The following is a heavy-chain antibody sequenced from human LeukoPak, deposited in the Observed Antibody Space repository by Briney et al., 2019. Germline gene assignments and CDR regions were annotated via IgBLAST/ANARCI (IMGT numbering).Heavy chain of an antibody. J-gene: IGHJ6*03. CDR2: INWNGGST. CDR1: GFTFDDYA. CDR3: ARSGYCSSTSCYTDYYYYYMDV. Sequence: GGSLRLSCTASGFTFDDYAMHWVRQAPGKGLEWVSGINWNGGSTGYADSVKGRFTISRDNAKNSLYLKMNSLRAEDTALYYCARSGYCSSTSCYTDYYYYYMDVWGKGTTVTVSS. D-gene: IGHD2-2*02. V-gene: IGHV3-20*04.